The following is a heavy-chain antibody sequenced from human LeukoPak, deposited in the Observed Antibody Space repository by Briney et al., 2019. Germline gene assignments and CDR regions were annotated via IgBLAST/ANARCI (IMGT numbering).Heavy chain of an antibody. D-gene: IGHD2-15*01. Sequence: PGGSLRLSCAASGFTSSSYAMHWVRQAPGKGLEWVAVISYDGSNKYYADSVKGRFTISRDNSKNTLYLQMNSLRAEDTAVYYCARELLHCSGGSCYSPDYWGQGTLVTVSS. V-gene: IGHV3-30*04. CDR1: GFTSSSYA. CDR3: ARELLHCSGGSCYSPDY. J-gene: IGHJ4*02. CDR2: ISYDGSNK.